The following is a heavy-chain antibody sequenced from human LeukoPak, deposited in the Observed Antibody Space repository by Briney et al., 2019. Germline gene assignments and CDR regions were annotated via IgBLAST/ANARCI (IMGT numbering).Heavy chain of an antibody. CDR1: GFTFSSYA. J-gene: IGHJ3*02. Sequence: PGGSLRLSCAASGFTFSSYAMSWVRQAPGKGLEWVSGISGSGGSTYYADSVKGRFTISRDNSKNTLYLQMNSLRAEDTAVYYCAKNCYYDSSGYYCHGAFDIWGQGTMVTVSS. D-gene: IGHD3-22*01. V-gene: IGHV3-23*01. CDR2: ISGSGGST. CDR3: AKNCYYDSSGYYCHGAFDI.